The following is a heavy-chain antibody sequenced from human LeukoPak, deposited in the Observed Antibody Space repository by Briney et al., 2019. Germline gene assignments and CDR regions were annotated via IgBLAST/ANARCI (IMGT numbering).Heavy chain of an antibody. CDR1: GFTFSSYG. Sequence: PGGSLRLSCAASGFTFSSYGMHWVRQAPGKGLEGVAFIRYDGSNKYYADSVKGRFTISRDNSKNTLYLQMNSLRAEDTAVYYCAKDYDFWSGPDAFDIWGQGTMVTVSS. CDR3: AKDYDFWSGPDAFDI. CDR2: IRYDGSNK. D-gene: IGHD3-3*01. J-gene: IGHJ3*02. V-gene: IGHV3-30*02.